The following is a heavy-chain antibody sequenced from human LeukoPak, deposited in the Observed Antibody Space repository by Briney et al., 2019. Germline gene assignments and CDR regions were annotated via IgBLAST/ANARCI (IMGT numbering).Heavy chain of an antibody. V-gene: IGHV3-23*01. J-gene: IGHJ4*02. CDR1: GFTFRSYA. D-gene: IGHD6-19*01. CDR3: AKEAVTGPFDC. CDR2: ISGSGDST. Sequence: GGSLRLSCAASGFTFRSYAMSWVRQAPGKGLEWVSGISGSGDSTNYAVSVKGRSTISRDNSKNTLYLQMNSLRAEDTAVYYCAKEAVTGPFDCWGQGTLVTVSS.